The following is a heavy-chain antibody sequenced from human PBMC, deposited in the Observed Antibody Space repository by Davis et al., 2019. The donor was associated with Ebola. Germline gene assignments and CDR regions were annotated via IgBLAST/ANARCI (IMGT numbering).Heavy chain of an antibody. CDR3: AREWEMATMDYDY. J-gene: IGHJ4*02. CDR2: INPNSGGT. Sequence: ASVKVSCKASGYTFTGYYMHWVRQAPGQGLEWMGWINPNSGGTNYAQKFQGRVTMTRDTSISTAYMELSRLRSDDTAVYYCAREWEMATMDYDYWGQGTLVTVSS. CDR1: GYTFTGYY. V-gene: IGHV1-2*02. D-gene: IGHD5-24*01.